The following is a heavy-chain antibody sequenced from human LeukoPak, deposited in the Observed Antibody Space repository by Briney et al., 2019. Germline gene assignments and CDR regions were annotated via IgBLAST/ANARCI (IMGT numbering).Heavy chain of an antibody. CDR2: FDPEDGET. CDR3: ATKLPRLAYCGGDCYLPLGYFDY. CDR1: GYTLTELS. Sequence: ASVKVSCKVSGYTLTELSMHWVRQAPGKGLEWMGGFDPEDGETIYAQKFLGRVTMTEDTSTDTAYMELSSLRSEDTAVYYCATKLPRLAYCGGDCYLPLGYFDYWGQGTLVTVSS. D-gene: IGHD2-21*02. J-gene: IGHJ4*02. V-gene: IGHV1-24*01.